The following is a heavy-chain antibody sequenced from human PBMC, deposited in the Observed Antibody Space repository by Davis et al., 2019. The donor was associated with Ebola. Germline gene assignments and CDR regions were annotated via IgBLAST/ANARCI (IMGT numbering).Heavy chain of an antibody. V-gene: IGHV4-59*01. Sequence: SETLSLTCTVSGGSISSYYWSWIRQPPEKGLEWIGYMYYSGSTDYNPSLQSRVTISVDTSKNQFSLRLSSVTAADTAVYFCARESYSSGWFEYWGQGTLVTVSS. CDR3: ARESYSSGWFEY. CDR1: GGSISSYY. J-gene: IGHJ4*02. D-gene: IGHD6-19*01. CDR2: MYYSGST.